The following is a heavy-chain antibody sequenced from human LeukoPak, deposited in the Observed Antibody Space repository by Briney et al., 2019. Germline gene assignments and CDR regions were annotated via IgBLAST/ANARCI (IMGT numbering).Heavy chain of an antibody. J-gene: IGHJ4*02. CDR2: ISGSSNYI. CDR3: ARGTPTTRDFDY. CDR1: GFTFSSYN. V-gene: IGHV3-21*01. Sequence: GGSLRLSCAASGFTFSSYNMNWVRRAPGKGLEWVSFISGSSNYIYYTDSVKGRFTISRDNAKNSLFLQMNSLRAEDTAVYYCARGTPTTRDFDYWGQGTLVTVSS. D-gene: IGHD4-11*01.